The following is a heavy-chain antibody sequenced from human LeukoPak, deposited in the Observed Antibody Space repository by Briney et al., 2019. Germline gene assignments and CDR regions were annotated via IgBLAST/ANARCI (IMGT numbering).Heavy chain of an antibody. Sequence: GASVKVSCKASGGTFSSYTFSWVRQAPGQGLEWMGWINPNSGGTNYAQKFQGRVTMTRDTSISTAYMELSRLRSDDTAVYYCARDPGWFGPGDVWGKGTTVTISS. J-gene: IGHJ6*04. V-gene: IGHV1-2*02. CDR1: GGTFSSYT. D-gene: IGHD3-10*01. CDR2: INPNSGGT. CDR3: ARDPGWFGPGDV.